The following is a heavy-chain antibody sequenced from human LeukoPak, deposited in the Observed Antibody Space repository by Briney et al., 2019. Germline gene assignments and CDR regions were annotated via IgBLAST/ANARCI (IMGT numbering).Heavy chain of an antibody. V-gene: IGHV1-24*01. CDR1: GYSLTDLS. CDR2: FDPEDGQI. J-gene: IGHJ2*01. CDR3: ARDSPSPREGYFDL. Sequence: ASVKVSCKVSGYSLTDLSMHWVRQVPGEGLEWLGGFDPEDGQILYAQKFQGRVTMTKDTSTDTVYMDLTNLRSEDTAVYYCARDSPSPREGYFDLWGRGTLVTVSS. D-gene: IGHD1-26*01.